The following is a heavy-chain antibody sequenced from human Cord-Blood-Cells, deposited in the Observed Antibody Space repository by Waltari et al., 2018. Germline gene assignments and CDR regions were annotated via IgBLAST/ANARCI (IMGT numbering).Heavy chain of an antibody. Sequence: QLQLQDSRPGLVKPSETLSLTCTVSGGSISSSSYNWGWILQPPGKGLEWIVSIYYSGRTYSNPTVKSRVTISVDTSKNQLARKLSSVTAADTAVYYCARHFHWDFDLWGRGTLVTVSS. CDR3: ARHFHWDFDL. V-gene: IGHV4-39*01. CDR1: GGSISSSSYN. J-gene: IGHJ2*01. CDR2: IYYSGRT.